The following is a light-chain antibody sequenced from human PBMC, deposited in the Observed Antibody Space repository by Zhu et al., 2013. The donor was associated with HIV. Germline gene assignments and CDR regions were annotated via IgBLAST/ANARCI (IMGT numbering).Light chain of an antibody. V-gene: IGLV2-14*01. Sequence: QSALTQPASVSGSPGQSITISCTGTSSDVGGYNYVSWYQQYPGKAPKLMIYEVSNRPSGVSNRFSGSKSGKTASLTISGLQAEDEAEYYCNSYSSSNTLEVFGGGTKLTVL. CDR3: NSYSSSNTLEV. CDR1: SSDVGGYNY. CDR2: EVS. J-gene: IGLJ3*02.